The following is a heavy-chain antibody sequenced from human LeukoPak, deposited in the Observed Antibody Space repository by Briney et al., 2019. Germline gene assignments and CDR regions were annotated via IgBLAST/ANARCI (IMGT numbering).Heavy chain of an antibody. V-gene: IGHV4-4*02. Sequence: TETLSLTCAVSGGSISSSNWWSWVRQPPGKGLEWIGEIYHSGSTNYNPSLKSRVTISVDKSKNQFSLKLSSVTAADTAVYYCARVRLRLGYYSDYWGQGTLVTVSS. CDR3: ARVRLRLGYYSDY. J-gene: IGHJ4*02. CDR2: IYHSGST. CDR1: GGSISSSNW. D-gene: IGHD6-25*01.